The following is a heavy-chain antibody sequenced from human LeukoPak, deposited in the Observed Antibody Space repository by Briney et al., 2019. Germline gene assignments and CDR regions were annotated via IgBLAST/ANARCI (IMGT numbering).Heavy chain of an antibody. CDR2: INHSGST. CDR1: GGSFSGYY. J-gene: IGHJ5*02. Sequence: PSETLSLTCAVYGGSFSGYYWSWVRQPPGKGLEWIGEINHSGSTNYNPSLKSRVTISVDTSKHQFSLKLSSVTAADTAVYYCARVKNRIAAAGTGWFDPWGQGTLVTVS. D-gene: IGHD6-13*01. CDR3: ARVKNRIAAAGTGWFDP. V-gene: IGHV4-34*01.